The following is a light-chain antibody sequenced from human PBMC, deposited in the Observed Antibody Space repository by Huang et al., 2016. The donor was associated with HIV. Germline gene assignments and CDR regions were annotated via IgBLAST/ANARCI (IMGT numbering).Light chain of an antibody. J-gene: IGKJ1*01. CDR2: GVS. V-gene: IGKV3-15*01. CDR1: QSLAIP. Sequence: EIVMTQSPATLSVSPGERVTLSCRAIQSLAIPLAGYQQKRGQSPRLLIYGVSTMATDIPSRFSGSESGTDFTLTINSLQSEDFATYYCQQYNDWPLTFGQGTEVDIK. CDR3: QQYNDWPLT.